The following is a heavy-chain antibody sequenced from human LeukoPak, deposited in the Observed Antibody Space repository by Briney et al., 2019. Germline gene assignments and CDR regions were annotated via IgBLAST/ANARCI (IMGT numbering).Heavy chain of an antibody. Sequence: ASVKVSCKASGYTFTGYYMHWVRQAPGQGLEWMGIINPSGGRTSYAQKFQGRVTMTRDTSASTVYMELSSLRSEDTAVYFCARGSGAAGTFIDYWGQGALVTVSS. CDR2: INPSGGRT. J-gene: IGHJ4*02. CDR3: ARGSGAAGTFIDY. D-gene: IGHD6-13*01. CDR1: GYTFTGYY. V-gene: IGHV1-46*01.